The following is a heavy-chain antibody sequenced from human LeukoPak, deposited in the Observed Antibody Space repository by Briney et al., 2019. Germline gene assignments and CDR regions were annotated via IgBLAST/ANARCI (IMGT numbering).Heavy chain of an antibody. CDR3: ASFGQQWLDSY. CDR2: ISTDGRTT. CDR1: GFAPSKDW. Sequence: GGSLRLSCVASGFAPSKDWMHWVRQVPGEGLEWVSRISTDGRTTGYADSVKGRFTISRDNAKNTLFLEMNNLKVEDTAVYYCASFGQQWLDSYWGLGTLVTVSS. J-gene: IGHJ4*02. D-gene: IGHD6-19*01. V-gene: IGHV3-74*01.